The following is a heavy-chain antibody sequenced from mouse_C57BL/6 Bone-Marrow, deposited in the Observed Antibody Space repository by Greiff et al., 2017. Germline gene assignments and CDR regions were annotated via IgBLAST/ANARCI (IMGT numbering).Heavy chain of an antibody. CDR2: IWRGGST. J-gene: IGHJ4*01. CDR3: APHYYGSSPYYYAMDY. D-gene: IGHD1-1*01. CDR1: GFSLTSYG. Sequence: VQRVESGPGLVQPSQSLSITCTVSGFSLTSYGVHCVRQSPGKGLEWLGVIWRGGSTDYNAAFMSRLSITKDNSKSQVFFKMNSLQADDTAIYYCAPHYYGSSPYYYAMDYWGQGTSVTVSS. V-gene: IGHV2-5*01.